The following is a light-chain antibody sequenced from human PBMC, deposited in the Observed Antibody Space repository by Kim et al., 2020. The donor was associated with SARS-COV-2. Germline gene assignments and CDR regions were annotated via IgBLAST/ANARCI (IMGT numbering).Light chain of an antibody. V-gene: IGLV2-11*01. Sequence: QSALTQPRSVSGSPGQSVTISRTGTSSDVGGYDYVSWYQQQPGKAPKLLIYDVTKRPSGVPDRFSASKSGNTASLTISGLQAEDEADYYCCSYAGSPPYVFGTGTKVTVL. CDR3: CSYAGSPPYV. CDR1: SSDVGGYDY. CDR2: DVT. J-gene: IGLJ1*01.